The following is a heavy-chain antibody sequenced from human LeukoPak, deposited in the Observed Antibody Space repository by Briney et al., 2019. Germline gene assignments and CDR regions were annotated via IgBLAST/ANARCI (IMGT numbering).Heavy chain of an antibody. Sequence: GGSLRLSCAASGFTFSDYYMSWIRQAPGKGLEWVSYISSSGSTIYYADSVKGRFTISRDNSKNTLYLQMNSLRAEDTAVYYCAKDRPYGSGSGGFDYWGQGTLVTVSS. J-gene: IGHJ4*02. D-gene: IGHD3-10*01. CDR3: AKDRPYGSGSGGFDY. V-gene: IGHV3-11*04. CDR2: ISSSGSTI. CDR1: GFTFSDYY.